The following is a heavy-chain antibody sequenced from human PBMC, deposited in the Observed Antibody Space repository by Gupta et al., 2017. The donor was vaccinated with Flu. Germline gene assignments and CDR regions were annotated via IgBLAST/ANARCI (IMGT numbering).Heavy chain of an antibody. CDR3: ATEEKRQIRVNDAFDI. CDR1: GLTFTNYD. V-gene: IGHV3-33*01. CDR2: IWSDGSNK. D-gene: IGHD3-22*01. Sequence: QVHLVGSGGGVVQPGTSLRLSCAASGLTFTNYDIHWVRQAPGKGLKWVALIWSDGSNKYYADSVKGRFTISRDNSNNRIYLQMNSLRVEDTAVYYCATEEKRQIRVNDAFDIWGQGTMVTVSS. J-gene: IGHJ3*02.